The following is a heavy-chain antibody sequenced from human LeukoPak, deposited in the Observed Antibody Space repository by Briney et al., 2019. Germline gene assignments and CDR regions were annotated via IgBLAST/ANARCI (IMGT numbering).Heavy chain of an antibody. D-gene: IGHD5-12*01. CDR3: ARPRVVATRSYYFDY. V-gene: IGHV5-51*01. CDR1: GYSFTSYW. CDR2: IYPGDSDT. J-gene: IGHJ4*02. Sequence: GESLKISCKGSGYSFTSYWIGWVRQMPGKGLEWMGIIYPGDSDTRYSPSFQGQVTISADKSISTAYPQWSSLKASDTAMYYCARPRVVATRSYYFDYWGQGTLVTVSS.